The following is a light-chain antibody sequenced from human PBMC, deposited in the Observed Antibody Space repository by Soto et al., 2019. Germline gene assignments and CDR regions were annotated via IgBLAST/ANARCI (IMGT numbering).Light chain of an antibody. CDR1: QSLLHSNGFKY. CDR3: MQALQTPYT. J-gene: IGKJ2*01. Sequence: DLVMTQSPLFLPVTPGEPASISCRSSQSLLHSNGFKYLDWYLQRPGQSPQLLVYLGSNRASGVPARFSGSGSGTDFTLKISRVEAEDVGVYYCMQALQTPYTFGQGTKLEIK. V-gene: IGKV2-28*01. CDR2: LGS.